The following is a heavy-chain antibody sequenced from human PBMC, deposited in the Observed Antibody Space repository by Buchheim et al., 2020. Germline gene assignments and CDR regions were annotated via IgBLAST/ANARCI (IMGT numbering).Heavy chain of an antibody. CDR3: AREQQDYYGSGSYWS. CDR2: IYYSGST. D-gene: IGHD3-10*01. V-gene: IGHV4-61*01. J-gene: IGHJ4*02. Sequence: QVQLQESGPGLVKPSETLSLTCTVSGGPVSSGSYYWSWIRQPPGKGLEWIGYIYYSGSTNYNPSLKSRVTISVDPSKHQFSLKLSSVTAADTAVYYCAREQQDYYGSGSYWSWGQGTL. CDR1: GGPVSSGSYY.